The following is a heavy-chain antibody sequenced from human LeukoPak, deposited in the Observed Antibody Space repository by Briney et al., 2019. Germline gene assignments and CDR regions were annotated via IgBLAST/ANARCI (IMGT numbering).Heavy chain of an antibody. V-gene: IGHV4-30-2*01. CDR3: ARADYYDIGSGPDWFDP. D-gene: IGHD3-22*01. CDR2: IYHSGST. J-gene: IGHJ5*02. Sequence: SETLSLTCAVSGGSISSGGYSWSWIRQPPGKGLEWIGYIYHSGSTYYNPSLKSRVTISVDRSKNQFSLKLSSVTAADTAVYYCARADYYDIGSGPDWFDPWGQGTLVTVSS. CDR1: GGSISSGGYS.